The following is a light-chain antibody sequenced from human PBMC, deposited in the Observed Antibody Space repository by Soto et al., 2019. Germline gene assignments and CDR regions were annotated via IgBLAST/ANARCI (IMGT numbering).Light chain of an antibody. CDR1: QSVGHMF. V-gene: IGKV3-20*01. CDR3: NKYASSFGT. J-gene: IGKJ1*01. CDR2: DAY. Sequence: EIVLTQSPDTLSLSPGDRATHSCRASQSVGHMFLAWFQQKPGQAPRLLIFDAYRRATGIPDRFSGSGSGTNFALTISRLEPEDFALYYCNKYASSFGTFGQGTKVDIK.